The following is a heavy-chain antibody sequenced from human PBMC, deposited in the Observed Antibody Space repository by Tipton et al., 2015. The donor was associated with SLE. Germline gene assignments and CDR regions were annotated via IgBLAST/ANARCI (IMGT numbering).Heavy chain of an antibody. Sequence: SLRLSCAASGFTFDDYAMHWVRHAPGKGLEWVSGISWNSGSIGYADSVKGRFTISRDNAKNSLYLQMNSLRAEDTALYYCAKEQRRGIGVVLVLITFDAFDILGRGTVVAVSS. J-gene: IGHJ3*02. V-gene: IGHV3-9*01. D-gene: IGHD2-2*01. CDR3: AKEQRRGIGVVLVLITFDAFDI. CDR2: ISWNSGSI. CDR1: GFTFDDYA.